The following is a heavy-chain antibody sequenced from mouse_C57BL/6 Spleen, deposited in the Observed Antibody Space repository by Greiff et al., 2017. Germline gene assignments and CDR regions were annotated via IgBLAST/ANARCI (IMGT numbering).Heavy chain of an antibody. Sequence: EVQLQESGGGLVQPKGSLKLSCAASGFSFNTYAMNWVRQAPGKGLEWVARIRSKSNNYATYYADSVKDRFTISRDDSESMLYLQMNNLKTEDTAMYYCVRHGGSYYAMDYWGQGTSVTVSS. CDR3: VRHGGSYYAMDY. V-gene: IGHV10-1*01. J-gene: IGHJ4*01. CDR1: GFSFNTYA. CDR2: IRSKSNNYAT.